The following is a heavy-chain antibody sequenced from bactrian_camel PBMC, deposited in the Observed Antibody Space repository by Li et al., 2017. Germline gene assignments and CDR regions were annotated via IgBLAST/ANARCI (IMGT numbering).Heavy chain of an antibody. CDR1: RFGANTNC. J-gene: IGHJ4*01. Sequence: QVQLVESGGGSVQPGGSLRLSCAASRFGANTNCMGWFRQAPGEEREAVASIGTPDSSTIYVDSVKGRFTISQDNAKNTMYLQMNSLKPEDTAMYYCKISLLSMGCRPQWGQGTQVTVS. CDR2: IGTPDSST. D-gene: IGHD3*01. CDR3: KISLLSMGCRPQ. V-gene: IGHV3S53*01.